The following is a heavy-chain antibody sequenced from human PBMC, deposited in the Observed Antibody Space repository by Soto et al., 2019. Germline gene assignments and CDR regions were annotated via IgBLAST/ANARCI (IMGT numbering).Heavy chain of an antibody. D-gene: IGHD5-12*01. CDR1: GFTFSSYG. Sequence: GGSLRLSCAASGFTFSSYGMHWVRQAPGKGLEWVAVIWYDGSNKYYADSVKGRFTISRDNSKNTLYLQMNSLRAEDTAVYYCARELSLGGQWLRLFYYYGMDVWGQGTTVTVSS. CDR3: ARELSLGGQWLRLFYYYGMDV. V-gene: IGHV3-33*01. CDR2: IWYDGSNK. J-gene: IGHJ6*02.